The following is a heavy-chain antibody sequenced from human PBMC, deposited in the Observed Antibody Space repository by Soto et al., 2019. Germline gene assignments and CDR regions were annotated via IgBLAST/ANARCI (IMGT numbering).Heavy chain of an antibody. J-gene: IGHJ5*02. CDR1: GGSISSGGYY. Sequence: PSETLSLTCTVSGGSISSGGYYWSWIRQHPGKGLEWIGYIYYSGSTYYNPSLKSRVTISVDTSKNQFSLKLSSVTAADTAVYYCARGAVVPAAIMWAWFDPWGQGTLVTVSS. V-gene: IGHV4-31*03. CDR3: ARGAVVPAAIMWAWFDP. CDR2: IYYSGST. D-gene: IGHD2-2*01.